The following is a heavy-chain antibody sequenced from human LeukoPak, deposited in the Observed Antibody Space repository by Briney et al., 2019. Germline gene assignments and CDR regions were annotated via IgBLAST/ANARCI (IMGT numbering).Heavy chain of an antibody. V-gene: IGHV3-48*03. CDR3: ARPQQGYYAMDV. Sequence: HSGGSLRLSCAASGFTFSSYEMNWVRQAPGKGLEWVSYISSSGSTIYYADSVKGRFTISRDNAKNSLYLQMHSLRVVDTAVYYCARPQQGYYAMDVWGRGTTVTVSS. CDR2: ISSSGSTI. J-gene: IGHJ6*02. CDR1: GFTFSSYE. D-gene: IGHD1-1*01.